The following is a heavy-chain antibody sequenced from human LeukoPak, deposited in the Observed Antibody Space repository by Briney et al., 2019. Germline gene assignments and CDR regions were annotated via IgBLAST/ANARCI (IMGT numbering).Heavy chain of an antibody. CDR1: GGSFSDYY. CDR3: ARRRRSGSQVLDF. Sequence: SETLSLTCAVYGGSFSDYYWSWIPQPPGKGLEWIGEINHSGSTNYNSSLKSRVITSVDTSKNQFSLRLSSVTAADTAAYYCARRRRSGSQVLDFWGQGTLVTVSS. V-gene: IGHV4-34*01. CDR2: INHSGST. J-gene: IGHJ4*02. D-gene: IGHD1-26*01.